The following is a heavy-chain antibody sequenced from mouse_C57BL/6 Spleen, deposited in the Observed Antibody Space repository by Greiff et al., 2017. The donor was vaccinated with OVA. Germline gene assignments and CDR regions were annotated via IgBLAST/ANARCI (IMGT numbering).Heavy chain of an antibody. D-gene: IGHD2-3*01. CDR2: FSSGGDYI. CDR3: TRDRIYDGYYGDAMDY. J-gene: IGHJ4*01. CDR1: GFTFSSYA. Sequence: EVKLVESGEGLVKPGGSLKLSCAASGFTFSSYAMSWVRQTPEKRLEWVAYFSSGGDYIYYADTVKGRFTISRDTARNTPYLQMSSLKSEDTAMYDFTRDRIYDGYYGDAMDYWGQGTSVTVSS. V-gene: IGHV5-9-1*02.